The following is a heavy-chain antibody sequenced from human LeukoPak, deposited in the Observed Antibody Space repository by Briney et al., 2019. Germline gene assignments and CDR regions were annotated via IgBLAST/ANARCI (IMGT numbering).Heavy chain of an antibody. Sequence: GGSLRLSCAASGFTFSSYSMNWVRQAPGKGLEWVSSISSSSSYIYCADSVKGRFTISRDNAKNSLYLQMNSLRAEDTAVYYCARDLYSGFRNWFDPWGQGTLVTVSS. D-gene: IGHD5-12*01. CDR2: ISSSSSYI. CDR1: GFTFSSYS. CDR3: ARDLYSGFRNWFDP. J-gene: IGHJ5*02. V-gene: IGHV3-21*01.